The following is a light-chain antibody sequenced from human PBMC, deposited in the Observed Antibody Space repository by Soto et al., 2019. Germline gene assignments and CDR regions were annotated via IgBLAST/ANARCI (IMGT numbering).Light chain of an antibody. J-gene: IGLJ3*02. Sequence: HSALTQPPSVSGSPGQSVTISCTGTSSDVGIYNRVSWYQQTPGTAPKLMIYEVSNRPSGVPDRFSGSKSGNTASLTISGLQTEDEADYYCSLYSSSSTWVFGGGTQLTVL. CDR2: EVS. CDR1: SSDVGIYNR. CDR3: SLYSSSSTWV. V-gene: IGLV2-18*01.